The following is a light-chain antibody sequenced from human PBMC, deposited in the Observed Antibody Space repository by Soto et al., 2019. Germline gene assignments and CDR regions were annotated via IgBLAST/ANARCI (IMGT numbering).Light chain of an antibody. J-gene: IGLJ1*01. V-gene: IGLV2-8*01. Sequence: QSVLTQPASVSVSPGQSITISCTGTSSDVGGYNYVSWYQQHPGKAPKLMIYEVSNRPSGVPDRLSGSKSGNTASLTVSGLQAEDEADYYCSSYAGSRSVLGTGTKVTVL. CDR2: EVS. CDR1: SSDVGGYNY. CDR3: SSYAGSRSV.